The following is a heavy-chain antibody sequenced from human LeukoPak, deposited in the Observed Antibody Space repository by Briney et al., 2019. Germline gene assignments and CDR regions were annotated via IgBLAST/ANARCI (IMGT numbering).Heavy chain of an antibody. CDR1: GGSISSFY. Sequence: SETLSLTCTVSGGSISSFYWSWIRQLAGKGLEWIGRIYSSGTTNYNPSLKSRLTMSVDTSKNQFSLKLSSVTAADTAVYYCARDSAPSDWNYDYWGQGTLVTVSS. V-gene: IGHV4-4*07. J-gene: IGHJ4*02. CDR2: IYSSGTT. CDR3: ARDSAPSDWNYDY. D-gene: IGHD1-7*01.